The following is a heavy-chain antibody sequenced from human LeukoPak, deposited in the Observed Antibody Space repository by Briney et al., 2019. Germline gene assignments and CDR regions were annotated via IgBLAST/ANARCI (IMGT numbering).Heavy chain of an antibody. D-gene: IGHD6-13*01. J-gene: IGHJ4*02. CDR2: IRYDGSNK. V-gene: IGHV3-30*02. Sequence: PGGSLRLSCAASGFTFSSYGMHWVRQAPGKGLEWVAFIRYDGSNKYYADSVKGRFTISRDNSKNTLYLQMNSLRAEDTAVYYCARDFSKSVLVAAAGTSYWGQGTLVTVSS. CDR1: GFTFSSYG. CDR3: ARDFSKSVLVAAAGTSY.